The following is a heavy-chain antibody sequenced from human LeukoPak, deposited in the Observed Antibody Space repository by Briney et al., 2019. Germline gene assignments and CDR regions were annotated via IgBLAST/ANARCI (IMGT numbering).Heavy chain of an antibody. CDR3: TTDPGYGDKIDY. V-gene: IGHV3-15*01. CDR1: GFTCSNAR. CDR2: IKSKTDGGTT. Sequence: GGSLRLSCAASGFTCSNARMSWVRPAPGKGLKWVGRIKSKTDGGTTDYAATVKGRFTISRDDSKNTLYLQMNSLKTEDTAVYYCTTDPGYGDKIDYWGQGTLVTVSS. J-gene: IGHJ4*02. D-gene: IGHD4-17*01.